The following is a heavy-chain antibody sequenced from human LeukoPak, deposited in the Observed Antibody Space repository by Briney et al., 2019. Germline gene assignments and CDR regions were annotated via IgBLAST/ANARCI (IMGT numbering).Heavy chain of an antibody. J-gene: IGHJ4*02. Sequence: SVKVSCKASGGTFSSYAISWVRQAPGQGLEWMGGIIPIFGTANYAQKFQGRVTITADESTSTAYMELSSLRSEDTAVYYCARVGSDTAMVTIGTFYDYWGQGTLVTVSS. CDR1: GGTFSSYA. D-gene: IGHD5-18*01. V-gene: IGHV1-69*13. CDR3: ARVGSDTAMVTIGTFYDY. CDR2: IIPIFGTA.